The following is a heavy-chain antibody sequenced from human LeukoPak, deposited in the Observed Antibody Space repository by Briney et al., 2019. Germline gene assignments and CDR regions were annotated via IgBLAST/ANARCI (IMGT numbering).Heavy chain of an antibody. V-gene: IGHV3-33*01. CDR3: ARAPTYGSGSSFDY. Sequence: PGGSLRLSCAASGFNFRTYGMHWVRQAPGKGPEWVAFIWYDGSNKYYADSVKGRFTISRDNAKNSLYLQMNSLRAEDTAVYYCARAPTYGSGSSFDYWGQGTLVTVSS. CDR2: IWYDGSNK. J-gene: IGHJ4*02. D-gene: IGHD3-10*01. CDR1: GFNFRTYG.